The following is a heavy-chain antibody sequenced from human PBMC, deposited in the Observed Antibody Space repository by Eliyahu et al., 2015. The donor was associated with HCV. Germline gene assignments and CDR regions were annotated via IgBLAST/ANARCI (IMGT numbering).Heavy chain of an antibody. D-gene: IGHD3-10*01. CDR3: ARDDRGFGEPTAFGS. Sequence: QVQLVESGGGVVQPGRSLRLSCAASGFTFSNFGMHWVRQAPGKGLEWVAVIWYDGGNEYYADSAKGRFTISRDNSKNTLYLQMNSLRAEDTAVYYCARDDRGFGEPTAFGSWGQGTQVTVSS. J-gene: IGHJ5*02. V-gene: IGHV3-33*01. CDR1: GFTFSNFG. CDR2: IWYDGGNE.